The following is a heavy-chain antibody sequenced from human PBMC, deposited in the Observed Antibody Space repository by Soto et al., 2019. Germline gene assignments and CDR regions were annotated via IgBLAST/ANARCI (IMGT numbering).Heavy chain of an antibody. J-gene: IGHJ6*03. CDR1: GYSFTNYG. D-gene: IGHD6-19*01. CDR2: ISGFNGNT. Sequence: QDQLVQSGAEVKKPGASVTVSCKASGYSFTNYGITWVRQAPGQGLEWMGWISGFNGNTHYAQKLQGRVTMTTDASTSTAYMELRSLRSDDTAVYYCARDRGVAPPVAGNTHYYYYMDVSGKGTTVTVSS. V-gene: IGHV1-18*01. CDR3: ARDRGVAPPVAGNTHYYYYMDV.